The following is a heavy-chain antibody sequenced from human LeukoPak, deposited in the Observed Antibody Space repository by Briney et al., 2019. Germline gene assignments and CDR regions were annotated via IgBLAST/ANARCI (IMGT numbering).Heavy chain of an antibody. CDR3: ARGLRRITIFGVAMGY. Sequence: ASVKVSCKASGYTFTSYDINRVRQATGQGLEWMGWMNPNSGNTGYAQKFQGRVTMTRNTSISTAYMELSSLRSEDTAVYYCARGLRRITIFGVAMGYWGQGTLVTVSS. CDR1: GYTFTSYD. V-gene: IGHV1-8*01. CDR2: MNPNSGNT. D-gene: IGHD3-3*01. J-gene: IGHJ4*02.